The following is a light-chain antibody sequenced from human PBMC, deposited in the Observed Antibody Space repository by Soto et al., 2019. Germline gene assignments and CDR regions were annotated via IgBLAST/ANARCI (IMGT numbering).Light chain of an antibody. CDR1: SSDVGGYNY. CDR2: EVS. J-gene: IGLJ2*01. V-gene: IGLV2-14*01. CDR3: SSYTSSSTLV. Sequence: QSALTQPASVSGSPGQSITISCTGTSSDVGGYNYVSWYQQHPGKAPKLMIYEVSNRPSGVSNRFSGPKSGNTASLTISGLQAEDEADYYCSSYTSSSTLVVGGGTKLTVL.